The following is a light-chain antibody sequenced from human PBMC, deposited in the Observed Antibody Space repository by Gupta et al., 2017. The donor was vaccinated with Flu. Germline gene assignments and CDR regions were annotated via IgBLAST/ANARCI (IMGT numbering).Light chain of an antibody. Sequence: DIQMTQSPSSLSASVGDRVTITCRASQSISSYLDWYQQKPGKAPKLLIYAASSVQSGVPSRFSGSGSGTDFTLTISSLQPEDFATYYCQQRYSTPWTFGQGTKLDIK. CDR3: QQRYSTPWT. J-gene: IGKJ2*01. CDR2: AAS. V-gene: IGKV1-39*01. CDR1: QSISSY.